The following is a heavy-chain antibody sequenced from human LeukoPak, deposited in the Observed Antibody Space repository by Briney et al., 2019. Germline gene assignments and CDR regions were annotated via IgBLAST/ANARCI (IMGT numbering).Heavy chain of an antibody. CDR1: XGSISTSVSL. V-gene: IGHV4-39*01. CDR3: ARRTSTGRFDP. CDR2: IYYSGST. Sequence: TSETLSLTCTVSXGSISTSVSLWGWIRQPPGKGLEWIGTIYYSGSTYYSPSLKSRVSISVDTSKNQFSLRLTSVTAADTAVYYCARRTSTGRFDPWGQGTLVTVSS. J-gene: IGHJ5*02. D-gene: IGHD1-1*01.